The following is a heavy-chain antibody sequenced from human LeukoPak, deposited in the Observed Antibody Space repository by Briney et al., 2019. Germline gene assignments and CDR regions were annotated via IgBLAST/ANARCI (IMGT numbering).Heavy chain of an antibody. V-gene: IGHV1-69*13. D-gene: IGHD3-10*01. Sequence: ASVKVSCKASGGTFSSYAISWVRQAPGQGLEWMGGIIPIFGTANYAQKFQGRVTITADESTSTAYMELSSLRSEDTAVYYCARDPVGGFGELLQGGWGQGTLVTVSS. J-gene: IGHJ4*02. CDR2: IIPIFGTA. CDR1: GGTFSSYA. CDR3: ARDPVGGFGELLQGG.